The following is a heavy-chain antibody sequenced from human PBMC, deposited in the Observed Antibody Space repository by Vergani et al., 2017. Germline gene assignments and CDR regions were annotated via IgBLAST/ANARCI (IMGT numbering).Heavy chain of an antibody. CDR3: ARAYCVGDCSDDAFDI. CDR1: GGTFSSYA. V-gene: IGHV1-69*06. CDR2: IIPIFGTA. Sequence: QVQLVQSGAEVKKPGSSVKVSCKASGGTFSSYAISWVRQAPGQGLEWMGGIIPIFGTANYAQKFQGRVTITADKSTSTAYMELSSLRSEDTAVYYCARAYCVGDCSDDAFDIWGQGTMVTVSS. J-gene: IGHJ3*02. D-gene: IGHD2-21*02.